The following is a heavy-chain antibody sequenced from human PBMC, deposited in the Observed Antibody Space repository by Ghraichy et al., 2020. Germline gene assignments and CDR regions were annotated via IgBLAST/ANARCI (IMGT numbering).Heavy chain of an antibody. CDR3: ARGDYDFWSGYFFDGGEYFDY. D-gene: IGHD3-3*01. CDR1: GFTFSSYA. V-gene: IGHV3-30*04. CDR2: ISYDGSNK. Sequence: GGSLRLSCAASGFTFSSYAMHWVRQAPGKGLEWVAVISYDGSNKYYADSVKGRFTISRDNSKNTLYLQMNSLRAEDTAVYYCARGDYDFWSGYFFDGGEYFDYWGQGTLVTVSS. J-gene: IGHJ4*02.